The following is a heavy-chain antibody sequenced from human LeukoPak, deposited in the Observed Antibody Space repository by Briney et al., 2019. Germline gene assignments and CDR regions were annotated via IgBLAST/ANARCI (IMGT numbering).Heavy chain of an antibody. V-gene: IGHV3-74*01. CDR3: ARAAVAANRLDY. J-gene: IGHJ4*02. CDR1: GFTFSSYW. D-gene: IGHD6-19*01. CDR2: INTDGSST. Sequence: PGGSLRLSCAASGFTFSSYWMHWVRQAPGKGLVWVSRINTDGSSTSYADSVKGRFTISRDNAKNTLYLQMNSLRAEDTAVYYCARAAVAANRLDYWGQGTLVTVSS.